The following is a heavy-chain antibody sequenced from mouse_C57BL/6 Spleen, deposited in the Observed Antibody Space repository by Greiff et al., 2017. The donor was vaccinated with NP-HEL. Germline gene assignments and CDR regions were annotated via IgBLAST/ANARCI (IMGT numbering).Heavy chain of an antibody. CDR1: GFTFSSYG. J-gene: IGHJ3*01. CDR3: VSYDGRRAWFAY. D-gene: IGHD1-2*01. V-gene: IGHV5-6*01. Sequence: EVHLVESGGDLVKPGGSLKLSCAASGFTFSSYGMSWVRPTPDKRLEWVATIRSGGSYTYYPDSVMGRFNISRDNAKNTLYLQMSSLKSEDAAMSYCVSYDGRRAWFAYWRQGTLVTVAA. CDR2: IRSGGSYT.